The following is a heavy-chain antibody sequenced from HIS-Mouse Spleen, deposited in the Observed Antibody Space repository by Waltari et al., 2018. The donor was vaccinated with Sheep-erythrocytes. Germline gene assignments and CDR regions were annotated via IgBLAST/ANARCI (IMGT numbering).Heavy chain of an antibody. D-gene: IGHD3-10*01. V-gene: IGHV4-31*03. CDR3: ARLITMVRGVTWYFDL. Sequence: QVQLQESGPGLVKPSQTLSLTCTVSGGSISSGGYYWSWIRQHPGKGLEWIGYIYYSGSTDYNPSLKSRVTISVDTSKNQFSLKLSSVTAADTAVYYCARLITMVRGVTWYFDLWGRGTLVTVSS. CDR2: IYYSGST. CDR1: GGSISSGGYY. J-gene: IGHJ2*01.